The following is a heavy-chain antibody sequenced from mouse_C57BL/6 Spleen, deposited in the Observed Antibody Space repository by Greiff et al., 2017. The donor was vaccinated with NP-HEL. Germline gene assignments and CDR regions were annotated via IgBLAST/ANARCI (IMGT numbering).Heavy chain of an antibody. J-gene: IGHJ4*01. Sequence: QVQLQQPGAELVRPGTSVKLSCKASGYTFTSYWMHWVKQRPGQGLEWIGVIEPSDSYTNYNQKFKGKATLTVDTSSSTAYMQLSSLTSEDSAVYYCARRSNFYAMDYWGQGTSVTVSS. D-gene: IGHD2-5*01. CDR3: ARRSNFYAMDY. CDR2: IEPSDSYT. CDR1: GYTFTSYW. V-gene: IGHV1-59*01.